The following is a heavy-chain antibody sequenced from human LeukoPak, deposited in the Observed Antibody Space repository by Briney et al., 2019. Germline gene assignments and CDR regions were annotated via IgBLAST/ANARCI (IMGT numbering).Heavy chain of an antibody. V-gene: IGHV3-21*01. Sequence: PGGSLRLSCAASGFTFSRYTMNWVRQAPGKGLEWVSSISGSSTYIYYADSVKGRFTISRDNAKNSLYLQMNSLRAEDTAVYYCARSVAVAGDAFDIWGQGTMVTVSS. CDR1: GFTFSRYT. J-gene: IGHJ3*02. CDR2: ISGSSTYI. CDR3: ARSVAVAGDAFDI. D-gene: IGHD6-19*01.